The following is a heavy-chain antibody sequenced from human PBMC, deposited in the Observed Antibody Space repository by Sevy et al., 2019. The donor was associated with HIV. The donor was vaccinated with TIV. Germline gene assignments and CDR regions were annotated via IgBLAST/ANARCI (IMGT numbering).Heavy chain of an antibody. CDR2: INAGNGNT. V-gene: IGHV1-3*01. CDR3: ATGVLRGISMARFGSWSIFDY. Sequence: ASVKVSCKASGYTFTSYAMHWVRQAPGQRLEWMGWINAGNGNTKYSQKFQGRVTITRDTSASTAYMELSSLRSEDTAVYYCATGVLRGISMARFGSWSIFDYWGQGTLVTVSS. D-gene: IGHD6-13*01. CDR1: GYTFTSYA. J-gene: IGHJ4*02.